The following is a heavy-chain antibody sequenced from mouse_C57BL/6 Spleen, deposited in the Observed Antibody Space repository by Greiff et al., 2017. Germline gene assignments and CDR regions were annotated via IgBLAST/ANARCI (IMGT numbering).Heavy chain of an antibody. Sequence: DVHLVESGGGLVQPGGSLKLSCAASGFTFSDYYMYWVRQTPEKRLEWVAYISNGGGSTYYPDTVKGRFTISRDNAKNTLYLQMSRLKSEDTAMYYCARHEGGYFDVWGTGTTVTVAS. J-gene: IGHJ1*03. CDR3: ARHEGGYFDV. CDR2: ISNGGGST. CDR1: GFTFSDYY. V-gene: IGHV5-12*01.